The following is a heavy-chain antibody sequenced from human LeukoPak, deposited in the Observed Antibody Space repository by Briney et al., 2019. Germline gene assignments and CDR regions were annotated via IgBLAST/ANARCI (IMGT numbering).Heavy chain of an antibody. Sequence: SETLSLTCTVSGGSISSGNYYWASLRQPPGKGLEWLATINYSGSTYFNPSLKSRVTISVDTSKNQFSLKLTSVTAADTAVFYCARYLSRGFYLDYWGQGTLVSVSS. CDR1: GGSISSGNYY. J-gene: IGHJ4*02. V-gene: IGHV4-39*01. CDR2: INYSGST. CDR3: ARYLSRGFYLDY.